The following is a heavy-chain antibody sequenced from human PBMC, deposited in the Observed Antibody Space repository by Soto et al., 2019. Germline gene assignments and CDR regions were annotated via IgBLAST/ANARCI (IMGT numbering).Heavy chain of an antibody. CDR1: GGTFSSYA. CDR2: IIPIFGTA. V-gene: IGHV1-69*12. J-gene: IGHJ3*02. Sequence: QVQLVQSGAEVKKPGSSVKVSCKASGGTFSSYAISWVRQAPGQGLEWMGGIIPIFGTANYAQKFQGRVTITADESTSTAYMELSSLRSEDTAVYYCARDGFYCSGGSCYYPDAFDIWGQGTMVTVSS. CDR3: ARDGFYCSGGSCYYPDAFDI. D-gene: IGHD2-15*01.